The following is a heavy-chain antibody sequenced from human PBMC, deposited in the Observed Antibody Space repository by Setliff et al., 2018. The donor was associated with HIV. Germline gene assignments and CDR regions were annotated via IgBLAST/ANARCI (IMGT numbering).Heavy chain of an antibody. J-gene: IGHJ3*01. Sequence: GASVKVSCKPSGYTFTTYGLSWVRQAPGQGLEWMGWISTYSDETSYSQNLQGRLTMTTDTSTSTAYMELRSLRSDDSAMYYCVRVGRGGYYYDAFDFWGQGTMVTVS. D-gene: IGHD3-3*01. CDR3: VRVGRGGYYYDAFDF. CDR2: ISTYSDET. CDR1: GYTFTTYG. V-gene: IGHV1-18*01.